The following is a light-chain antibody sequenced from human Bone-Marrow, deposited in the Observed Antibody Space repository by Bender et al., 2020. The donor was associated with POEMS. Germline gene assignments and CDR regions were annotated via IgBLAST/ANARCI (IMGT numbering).Light chain of an antibody. Sequence: YGVTQPPSVSVSPGQTARITCSGETLSDRHVFWYQEKPGQAPVLVVSDNKNRPSGIPERFSGSKSGDTATLTVSRVEAGDEADFYCQVWDSLSDQWLFGGGTKLTVL. CDR3: QVWDSLSDQWL. CDR2: DNK. CDR1: TLSDRH. V-gene: IGLV3-21*02. J-gene: IGLJ3*02.